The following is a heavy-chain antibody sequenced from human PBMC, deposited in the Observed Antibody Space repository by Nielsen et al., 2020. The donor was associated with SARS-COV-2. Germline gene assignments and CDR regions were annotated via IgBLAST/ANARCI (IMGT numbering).Heavy chain of an antibody. CDR3: AKAARSGELNAFDI. Sequence: GESLKISCAASGFTFSSYGMHWVRQAPGKGLEWVAVISYDGSNKYYADSVKGRFTISRDNSKNTLYLQMNSLRAEDTAVYYCAKAARSGELNAFDIWGQGTMVTVSS. CDR2: ISYDGSNK. CDR1: GFTFSSYG. J-gene: IGHJ3*02. D-gene: IGHD1-26*01. V-gene: IGHV3-30*18.